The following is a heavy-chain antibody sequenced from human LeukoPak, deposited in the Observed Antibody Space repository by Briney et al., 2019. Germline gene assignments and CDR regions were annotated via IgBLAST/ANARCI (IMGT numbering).Heavy chain of an antibody. CDR1: GFTFSSYG. Sequence: GGSLRLSCAASGFTFSSYGMHWVRPAPGKGLEWVADISYDGSNKYYADSVKGRFTISRDNSKNTLYLQMNSLRAEDTAVYYCAKDAYSSSWSFDYWGQGTLVTVSS. CDR3: AKDAYSSSWSFDY. V-gene: IGHV3-30*18. J-gene: IGHJ4*02. CDR2: ISYDGSNK. D-gene: IGHD6-13*01.